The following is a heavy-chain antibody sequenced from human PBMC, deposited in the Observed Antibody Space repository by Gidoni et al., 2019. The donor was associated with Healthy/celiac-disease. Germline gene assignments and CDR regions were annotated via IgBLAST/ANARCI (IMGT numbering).Heavy chain of an antibody. CDR3: ARGGEYSYGGYYYMDV. V-gene: IGHV4-34*01. CDR2: INHSGST. Sequence: QVQLQQWGAGRWKPSETLSLTCAVDGGSCSGYYWSWIRQPPGKGLEWIGEINHSGSTNYNPSLKSRVPISVDTSKNQFSLTLRSVTAADTAVYYCARGGEYSYGGYYYMDVWGKGTTVTVSS. CDR1: GGSCSGYY. J-gene: IGHJ6*03. D-gene: IGHD5-18*01.